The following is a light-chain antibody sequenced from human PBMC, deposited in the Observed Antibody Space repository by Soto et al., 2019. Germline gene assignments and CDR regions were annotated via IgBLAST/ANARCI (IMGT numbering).Light chain of an antibody. Sequence: DIQMTQSPSSLSASVGDRVTITCQASQDISKFLNWYQLKPGKAPRLLIFDASSVETGVPSRFSGSGSGTHFTFTIDSLQAEGLATYYCQQYEDLPLTFGGGTTVEI. J-gene: IGKJ4*01. CDR1: QDISKF. V-gene: IGKV1-33*01. CDR3: QQYEDLPLT. CDR2: DAS.